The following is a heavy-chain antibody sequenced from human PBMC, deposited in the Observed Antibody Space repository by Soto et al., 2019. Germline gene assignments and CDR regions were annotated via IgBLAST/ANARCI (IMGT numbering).Heavy chain of an antibody. CDR2: IDYSGGT. Sequence: SETLSLTCTVSRGSISYYYWSWIRQSPGKGLEWIGYIDYSGGTTYNPSLKSRITISRDTSKNQLSLNLSSVTAADTAVYYCGTLGITAAGRTIFTNWLNPWGQGTLVTVSS. CDR1: RGSISYYY. D-gene: IGHD3-22*01. J-gene: IGHJ5*02. CDR3: GTLGITAAGRTIFTNWLNP. V-gene: IGHV4-59*08.